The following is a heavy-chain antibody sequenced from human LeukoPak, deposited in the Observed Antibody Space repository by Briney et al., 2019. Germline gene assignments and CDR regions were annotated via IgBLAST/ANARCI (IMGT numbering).Heavy chain of an antibody. V-gene: IGHV3-23*01. Sequence: GGSLRLSCAASGFTFNNYVMNWVRQAPGKGLEWVSVISSTGGSTYYAGSVKGRFTISRDNSKNTLYLQMNSLRAEDTAVYYCAKDLGDSSGYNPLHYWGQGTLVTVSS. D-gene: IGHD3-22*01. J-gene: IGHJ4*02. CDR1: GFTFNNYV. CDR3: AKDLGDSSGYNPLHY. CDR2: ISSTGGST.